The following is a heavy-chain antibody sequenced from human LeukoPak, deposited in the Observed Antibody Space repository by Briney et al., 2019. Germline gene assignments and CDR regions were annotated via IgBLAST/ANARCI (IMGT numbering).Heavy chain of an antibody. CDR1: GYTFTGYY. CDR3: ARSFSATRANFDWLFTFDP. Sequence: ASVKVSCKASGYTFTGYYMHWVRQAPGQGLEWMGWINPNSGGTNYAQKFQGWVTMTRDTSISTAHMELSRLRSDDTAVYYCARSFSATRANFDWLFTFDPWGQGTLVTVSS. V-gene: IGHV1-2*04. J-gene: IGHJ5*02. D-gene: IGHD3-9*01. CDR2: INPNSGGT.